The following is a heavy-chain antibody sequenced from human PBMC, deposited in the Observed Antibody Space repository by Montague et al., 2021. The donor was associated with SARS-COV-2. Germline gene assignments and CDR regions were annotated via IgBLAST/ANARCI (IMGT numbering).Heavy chain of an antibody. D-gene: IGHD3-22*01. CDR3: AREGYYDSSGYPLPY. V-gene: IGHV3-48*03. J-gene: IGHJ4*02. CDR1: GFTFSSYE. Sequence: SLRLSCAASGFTFSSYEMNWVRQAPGKGLEWVSYISSSGSSIYYADSVKGRFTISRDNAKNSLYLQMDSLRAEDTAVYYCAREGYYDSSGYPLPYWGQGTLVTVSP. CDR2: ISSSGSSI.